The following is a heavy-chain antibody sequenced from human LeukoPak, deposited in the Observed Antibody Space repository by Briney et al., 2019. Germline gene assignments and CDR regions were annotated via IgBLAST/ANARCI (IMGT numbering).Heavy chain of an antibody. D-gene: IGHD3-10*01. CDR1: GFTFDDKG. V-gene: IGHV3-20*04. CDR2: INWNGGST. J-gene: IGHJ6*02. Sequence: GGSLRLSCAASGFTFDDKGMSWVRQSPGKGLEWVSSINWNGGSTSYADSVKGRFSISRDNAKNSLYLQMNSLRAEDTAVYYCARIFGGTMAPRDVWGQGTTVTVSS. CDR3: ARIFGGTMAPRDV.